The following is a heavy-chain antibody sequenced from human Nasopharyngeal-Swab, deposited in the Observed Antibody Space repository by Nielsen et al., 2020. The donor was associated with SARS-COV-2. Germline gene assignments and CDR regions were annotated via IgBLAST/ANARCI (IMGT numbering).Heavy chain of an antibody. D-gene: IGHD2-15*01. CDR3: AKVVAAHYYYYCMDV. CDR2: ISWNSGSI. V-gene: IGHV3-9*01. J-gene: IGHJ6*02. Sequence: VRQAPGKGLEWVSGISWNSGSIGYADSVKGRFTISRDNAKNSLYLQMNSLRAEDTALYYCAKVVAAHYYYYCMDVWGQGTTVTVSS.